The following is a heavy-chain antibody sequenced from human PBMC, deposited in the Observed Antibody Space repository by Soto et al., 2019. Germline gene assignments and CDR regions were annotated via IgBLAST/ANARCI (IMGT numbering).Heavy chain of an antibody. CDR2: IYYSGIT. CDR1: GGSISSSDYY. Sequence: PSETLSLTCTVSGGSISSSDYYWSWIRQPPGKGLEWIGYIYYSGITYYNPSLKSRVTISVDTSKNQFSLKLSSVTAADTAVYYCAREVEVIMAPHFDNWGQGTLVTSPQ. J-gene: IGHJ4*02. D-gene: IGHD3-10*01. V-gene: IGHV4-30-4*01. CDR3: AREVEVIMAPHFDN.